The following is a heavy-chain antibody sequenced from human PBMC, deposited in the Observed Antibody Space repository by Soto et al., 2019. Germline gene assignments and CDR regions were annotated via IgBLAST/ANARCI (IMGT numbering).Heavy chain of an antibody. Sequence: PSETLSLTCTVSGGSISSSSYYWGWIRQPPGKGLEWIGSIYYSGSTYYNPSLKSRVTISVDTSKNQFSLKLSSVTAADTAVYYCARLSGSSPNWFDPWGQGTLVTAPQ. CDR2: IYYSGST. CDR3: ARLSGSSPNWFDP. CDR1: GGSISSSSYY. D-gene: IGHD3-10*01. J-gene: IGHJ5*02. V-gene: IGHV4-39*01.